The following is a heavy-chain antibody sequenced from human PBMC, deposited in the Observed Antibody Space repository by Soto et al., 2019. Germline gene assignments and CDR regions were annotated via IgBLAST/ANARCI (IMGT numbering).Heavy chain of an antibody. CDR3: ARGNHRLPQLWYFDL. J-gene: IGHJ2*01. CDR2: IIPIFGTA. CDR1: GGTFSSYT. V-gene: IGHV1-69*12. Sequence: QVQLVQSGAEVKKPGSSVTVSCKASGGTFSSYTISWVRQAPGQGLEWMGGIIPIFGTANYAQKFQGRVTLTADESTSTAYMELSSLRSEDTAVYYCARGNHRLPQLWYFDLWGRGTLVTVSS.